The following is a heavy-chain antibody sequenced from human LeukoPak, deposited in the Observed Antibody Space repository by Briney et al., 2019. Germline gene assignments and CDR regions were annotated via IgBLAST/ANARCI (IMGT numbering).Heavy chain of an antibody. Sequence: SETLSLTCTVSGYSISSGYYWGWIRQPPGKGLEWIGSIYHSGSTYYNPSLKGRVTISVDTSKNQFSLKLSSVTAADTAVYYCARDRGDYFDYWGQGTLVTVSS. CDR3: ARDRGDYFDY. V-gene: IGHV4-38-2*02. CDR1: GYSISSGYY. J-gene: IGHJ4*02. CDR2: IYHSGST.